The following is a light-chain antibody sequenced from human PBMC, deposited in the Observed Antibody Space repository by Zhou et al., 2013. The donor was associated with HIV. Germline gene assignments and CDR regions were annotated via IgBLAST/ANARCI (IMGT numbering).Light chain of an antibody. CDR1: QSVFSN. Sequence: EVVMTQSPSTLSVSPGERVTLSCRASQSVFSNLAWYQQKPGQAPRLLIYGASTRATGIPARFSGSGSGTEFTLTISSLQSEDFAVYWCQQYNNWPLTFGGGTTVDVK. V-gene: IGKV3-15*01. CDR2: GAS. CDR3: QQYNNWPLT. J-gene: IGKJ4*01.